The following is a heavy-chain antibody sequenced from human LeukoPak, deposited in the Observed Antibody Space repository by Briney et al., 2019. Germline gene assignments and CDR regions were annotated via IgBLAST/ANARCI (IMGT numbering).Heavy chain of an antibody. CDR1: GYTFTSYD. J-gene: IGHJ3*02. CDR2: IIPIFGTA. Sequence: SVKVSCKASGYTFTSYDINWVRQATGQGLEWMGGIIPIFGTANYAQKFQGRVTITADESTSTAYMELSSLRSEDTAVYYCAAYYDFWSGYYLRPDDAFDIWGQGTMVTVSS. CDR3: AAYYDFWSGYYLRPDDAFDI. D-gene: IGHD3-3*01. V-gene: IGHV1-69*13.